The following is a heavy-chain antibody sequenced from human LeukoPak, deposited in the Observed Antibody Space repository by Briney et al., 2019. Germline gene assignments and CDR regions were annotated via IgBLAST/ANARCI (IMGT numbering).Heavy chain of an antibody. CDR3: ATSGSISITIFGVVIEPFDF. D-gene: IGHD3-3*01. J-gene: IGHJ4*02. CDR2: IKQDGSEK. Sequence: GGSLRLSCAASGFTFISYWMSWVRQAPGKGLEWVANIKQDGSEKYYVDSVKGRFTISRDNAKNSLYLQMNSLRAEDTAVYYCATSGSISITIFGVVIEPFDFWGQGTLVTVSS. CDR1: GFTFISYW. V-gene: IGHV3-7*01.